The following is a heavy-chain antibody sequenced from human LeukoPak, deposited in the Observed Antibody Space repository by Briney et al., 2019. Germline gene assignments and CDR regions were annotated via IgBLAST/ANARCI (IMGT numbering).Heavy chain of an antibody. D-gene: IGHD1-1*01. CDR2: ISSSSRYI. Sequence: GGSLRLSCAASGFTFSSYSMNWVRQAPGKGLEWVSSISSSSRYIYYADSVKGRFTISRDNAKNSLYLQMNSLRAEDTAVYYCARTTHHDAFDIWGQGTMVTVSS. J-gene: IGHJ3*02. CDR3: ARTTHHDAFDI. CDR1: GFTFSSYS. V-gene: IGHV3-21*01.